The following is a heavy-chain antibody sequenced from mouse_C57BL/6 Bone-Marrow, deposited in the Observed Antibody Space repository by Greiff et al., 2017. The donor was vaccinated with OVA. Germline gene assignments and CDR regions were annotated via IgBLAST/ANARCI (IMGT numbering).Heavy chain of an antibody. Sequence: GGGLVQPTGSLTLSCAASGFSFNTYAMTWVRQAPGKGLEWVARIRSKSNNYATYYADSVKDRFTISRDDSESMLYLQMNNLKTEDTAMYYCVSSLGGYFDYWGQGTTLTVSS. J-gene: IGHJ2*01. V-gene: IGHV10-1*01. D-gene: IGHD3-1*01. CDR2: IRSKSNNYAT. CDR1: GFSFNTYA. CDR3: VSSLGGYFDY.